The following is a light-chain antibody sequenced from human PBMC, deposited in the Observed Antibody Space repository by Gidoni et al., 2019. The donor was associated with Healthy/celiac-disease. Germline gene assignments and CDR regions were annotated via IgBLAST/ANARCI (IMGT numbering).Light chain of an antibody. J-gene: IGKJ2*02. CDR2: AAS. Sequence: DIQMTQSPSSLSASVGGRVTITCRASQSISSYLNWYQQKPGKAPKLLIYAASSLQRGVPSRFSGSGSGTDFTLTISSLQPEDFATYYCQQSYSTPRTFGQGTKLEIK. CDR1: QSISSY. V-gene: IGKV1-39*01. CDR3: QQSYSTPRT.